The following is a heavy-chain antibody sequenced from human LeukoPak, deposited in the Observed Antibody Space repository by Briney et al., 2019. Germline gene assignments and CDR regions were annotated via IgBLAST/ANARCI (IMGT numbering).Heavy chain of an antibody. V-gene: IGHV4-39*07. J-gene: IGHJ4*02. D-gene: IGHD2-21*02. CDR1: GGSIISNSYY. CDR2: VSYSGKA. CDR3: TRQQYGDSGGYFDY. Sequence: SQSLSLTCSVSGGSIISNSYYWGCIRQPPGKGLELIGSVSYSGKAYSNPSLKSRVTMSVDTSKNQFSLELISATAADAAVYYCTRQQYGDSGGYFDYWGQGALVTVSS.